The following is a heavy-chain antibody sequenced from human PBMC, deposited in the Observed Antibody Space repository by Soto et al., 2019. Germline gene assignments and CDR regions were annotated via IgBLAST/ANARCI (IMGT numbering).Heavy chain of an antibody. Sequence: GGSLRLSCTASGFIFDDHAMHWVRLAPGKGLEWVSCISWNSASIGYADSVKGRFTTSRDNARRSLYLEMNSLRPEDTAFYYCARDKGVEMSTVTEYYFDYWGQGTQVTVSS. D-gene: IGHD4-4*01. CDR1: GFIFDDHA. CDR3: ARDKGVEMSTVTEYYFDY. V-gene: IGHV3-9*01. CDR2: ISWNSASI. J-gene: IGHJ4*02.